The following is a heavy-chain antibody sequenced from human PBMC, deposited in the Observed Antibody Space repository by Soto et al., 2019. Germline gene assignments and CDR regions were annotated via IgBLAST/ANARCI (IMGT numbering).Heavy chain of an antibody. CDR1: GFTFSSYG. J-gene: IGHJ4*01. V-gene: IGHV3-33*01. CDR3: ARYLGNWIFDS. D-gene: IGHD1-1*01. Sequence: GGSLRLSCAASGFTFSSYGMHWVRQAPGKGLEWVAVIWYDGSNKYYADSVKGRFTISRDNSKNTLYLQMNSLRAEDTAVYYCARYLGNWIFDSWGHGTLVTVSS. CDR2: IWYDGSNK.